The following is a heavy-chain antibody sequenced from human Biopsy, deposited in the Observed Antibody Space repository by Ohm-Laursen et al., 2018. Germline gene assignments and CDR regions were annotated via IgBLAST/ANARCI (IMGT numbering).Heavy chain of an antibody. D-gene: IGHD4-11*01. CDR3: VRDSGILNYGNFKYYHYYGMDV. Sequence: PGTLSLTCTVSGDSVTKYYWSWIRQPPGKGLEWIGHIYYSVMTNYNPSLQSRVSISVDTSRNQVSLTLSSVTAADTAVYYCVRDSGILNYGNFKYYHYYGMDVWGQGTKVTVSS. CDR2: IYYSVMT. J-gene: IGHJ6*02. CDR1: GDSVTKYY. V-gene: IGHV4-59*02.